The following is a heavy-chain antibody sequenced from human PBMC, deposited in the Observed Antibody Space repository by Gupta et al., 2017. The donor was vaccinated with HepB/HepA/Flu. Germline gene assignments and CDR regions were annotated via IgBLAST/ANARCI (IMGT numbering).Heavy chain of an antibody. D-gene: IGHD6-19*01. Sequence: EVQLLESGGGLVQPGGSLRLSCAASGFTFSNYPMTWVRQAPGKGLEWVSALSASTGEAFYADSVKGRFSISRDNSKNILYLQMDSLGADDTAVYYCAEGLTVPDYWGQGTLVSVSS. CDR1: GFTFSNYP. J-gene: IGHJ4*02. CDR2: LSASTGEA. V-gene: IGHV3-23*01. CDR3: AEGLTVPDY.